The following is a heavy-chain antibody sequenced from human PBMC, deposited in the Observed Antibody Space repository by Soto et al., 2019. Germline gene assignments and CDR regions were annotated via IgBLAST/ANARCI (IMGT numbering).Heavy chain of an antibody. CDR2: ISGSDGKT. D-gene: IGHD3-3*01. V-gene: IGHV3-23*01. CDR3: ARWSYLDY. Sequence: GGSLRLSCAASGFSFGSYALSWVRQAPGKGLEWVSNISGSDGKTFYADSVKGRFSISRDTSQSTLYLQMNSLRADDTAMYYCARWSYLDYWGQGTRVTVS. J-gene: IGHJ4*02. CDR1: GFSFGSYA.